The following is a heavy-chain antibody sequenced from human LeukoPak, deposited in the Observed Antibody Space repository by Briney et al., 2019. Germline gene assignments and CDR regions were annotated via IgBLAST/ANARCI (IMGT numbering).Heavy chain of an antibody. CDR3: ARGKAVTGFDI. CDR1: GFTVSSSY. V-gene: IGHV3-53*01. D-gene: IGHD4-17*01. J-gene: IGHJ3*02. CDR2: IYAGGST. Sequence: GGSLRLSCAASGFTVSSSYMSWVRQAPGKGLEWISVIYAGGSTYYADSVKGRFTISRDSSKNTLYLQMNSLRAEDTAVYYWARGKAVTGFDIWGQGTMVTGSS.